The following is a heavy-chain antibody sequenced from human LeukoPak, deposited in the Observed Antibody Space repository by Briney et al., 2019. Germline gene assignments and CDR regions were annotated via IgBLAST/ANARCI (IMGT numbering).Heavy chain of an antibody. CDR1: GFTFSSYA. CDR2: ISYDGSNK. CDR3: ARVGVPGIAAAGPGEYFQH. D-gene: IGHD6-13*01. J-gene: IGHJ1*01. Sequence: PGRSLRLSCAASGFTFSSYAMHWVRQAPGKGLEWVAVISYDGSNKYYADSVKGRFTISRDNSKNTLYLQMNSLRAEDTAVYYCARVGVPGIAAAGPGEYFQHWGQGTLVTVSS. V-gene: IGHV3-30-3*01.